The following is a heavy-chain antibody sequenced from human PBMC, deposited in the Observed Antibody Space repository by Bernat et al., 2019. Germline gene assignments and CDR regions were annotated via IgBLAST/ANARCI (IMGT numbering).Heavy chain of an antibody. Sequence: QVQLQESGPGLVKPSETLSLTCTVSGGSFSSSSYYWGWIRQPPGKGLEWIGSIYYSGSTYYNPSLKSRVTISVDTSKNQFSLKLSSVTAADTAVYYCARRTTRQYYFDYWGQGTLVTVSS. CDR2: IYYSGST. CDR1: GGSFSSSSYY. D-gene: IGHD4-17*01. CDR3: ARRTTRQYYFDY. J-gene: IGHJ4*02. V-gene: IGHV4-39*01.